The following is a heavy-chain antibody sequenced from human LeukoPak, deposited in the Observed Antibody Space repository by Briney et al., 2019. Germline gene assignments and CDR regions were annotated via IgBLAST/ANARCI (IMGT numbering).Heavy chain of an antibody. D-gene: IGHD6-13*01. Sequence: GRSLRLSCATYGFTFSSYAMHSVRQAPGKGLEWVAVISYDGSNKYYADSVKGRFTISRDNSKNTLYLQMNSLRAEDTAVYYCARDQGSSWYYFDYWGQGTLVTVSS. CDR2: ISYDGSNK. CDR1: GFTFSSYA. J-gene: IGHJ4*02. CDR3: ARDQGSSWYYFDY. V-gene: IGHV3-30-3*01.